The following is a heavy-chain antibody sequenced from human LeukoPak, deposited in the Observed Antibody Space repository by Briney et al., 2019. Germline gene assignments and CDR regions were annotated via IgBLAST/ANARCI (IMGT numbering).Heavy chain of an antibody. D-gene: IGHD3-3*01. J-gene: IGHJ4*02. CDR1: GFTFSSYA. Sequence: GGSLRLSCAASGFTFSSYAMSWVRQARGKVLEWGSAISGSCGSRYYADSVKGRFTISRDNSKNTLYLQMNSLRAEDTAVYYCAKDRVVIPDYWGQGTLVTVSS. CDR3: AKDRVVIPDY. CDR2: ISGSCGSR. V-gene: IGHV3-23*01.